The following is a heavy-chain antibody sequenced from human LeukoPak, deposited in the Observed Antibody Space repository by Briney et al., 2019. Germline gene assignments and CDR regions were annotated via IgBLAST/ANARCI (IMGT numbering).Heavy chain of an antibody. CDR2: IYYSGST. D-gene: IGHD3-10*01. J-gene: IGHJ4*02. CDR1: GGSINSGGYY. CDR3: ARDGGYGSGSYHLDY. V-gene: IGHV4-31*03. Sequence: PSETLSLTCTVSGGSINSGGYYWSWIRQHPGKGLEWIGYIYYSGSTYYNPSLKSRVTISVDTSKNQFSLKLSSVTAADTAVYYCARDGGYGSGSYHLDYWGQGTLVTVSS.